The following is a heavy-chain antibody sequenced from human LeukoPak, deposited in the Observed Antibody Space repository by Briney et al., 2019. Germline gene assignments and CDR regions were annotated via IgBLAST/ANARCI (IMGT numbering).Heavy chain of an antibody. CDR3: ARDPYYYDSSGYYGEGFDY. J-gene: IGHJ4*02. V-gene: IGHV3-21*01. Sequence: PGGSLRLSCAASGFTFSSYSMNWVRQAPGKGLEWVPYISSSRTYIFYAGSVKGRFTISRDNAKNSLYLQMNSLRAEDTAVYYRARDPYYYDSSGYYGEGFDYWGQGTLVTVSS. CDR1: GFTFSSYS. CDR2: ISSSRTYI. D-gene: IGHD3-22*01.